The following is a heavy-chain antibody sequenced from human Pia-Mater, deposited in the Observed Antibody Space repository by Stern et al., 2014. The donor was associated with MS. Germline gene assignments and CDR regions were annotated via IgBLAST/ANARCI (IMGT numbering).Heavy chain of an antibody. J-gene: IGHJ4*02. V-gene: IGHV1-69*01. Sequence: QVQLVESGAEVKKPGSSMKVSCQASGDSFSTIEISWVRQAPGQGLEWLGGISPLFGTTNYAQKVQGRVTIIADVSTSIVNMELVSLRLEDTAVYYCVRDQGGIAASWGQGTLVTVSS. CDR3: VRDQGGIAAS. CDR1: GDSFSTIE. D-gene: IGHD6-13*01. CDR2: ISPLFGTT.